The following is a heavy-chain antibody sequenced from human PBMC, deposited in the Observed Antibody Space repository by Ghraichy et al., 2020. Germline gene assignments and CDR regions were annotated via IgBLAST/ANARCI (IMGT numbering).Heavy chain of an antibody. J-gene: IGHJ5*02. D-gene: IGHD6-19*01. V-gene: IGHV4-59*01. CDR1: GGSISSYY. Sequence: SETLSLTCTVSGGSISSYYWSWIRQPPGKGLEWIGYIYYSGSTNYNPSLKSRVTISVDTSKNQFSLKLSSVTAADTAVYYCARAVAGTAWFDPWGQGTLVTVSS. CDR2: IYYSGST. CDR3: ARAVAGTAWFDP.